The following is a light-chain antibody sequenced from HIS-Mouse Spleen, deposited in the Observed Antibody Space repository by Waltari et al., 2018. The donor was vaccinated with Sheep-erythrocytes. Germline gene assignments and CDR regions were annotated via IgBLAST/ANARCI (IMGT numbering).Light chain of an antibody. CDR1: SSYVGGYNY. V-gene: IGLV2-8*01. CDR3: SSYAGSNNWV. CDR2: EVS. J-gene: IGLJ3*02. Sequence: QSALTQHPSASGSPGQSVTISCTGTSSYVGGYNYVSWYQQHPGKAPKLMIYEVSKRPSGVPDRFSGSKSGNTASLTVSGLQAEDEADYYCSSYAGSNNWVFGGGTKLTVL.